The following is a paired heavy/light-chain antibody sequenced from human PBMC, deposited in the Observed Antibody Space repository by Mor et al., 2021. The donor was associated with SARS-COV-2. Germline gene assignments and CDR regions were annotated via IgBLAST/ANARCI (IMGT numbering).Light chain of an antibody. V-gene: IGKV3-11*01. CDR2: DAS. Sequence: EIVLTQSPATLSLSPGDRATLSCRASQSVSSDLAWYQQKPGQAPRLLIYDASNRAIDIPARFSGSGSGTDFTLTISSLEPEDFAVYFCHHRSNWPPLLTFGGGTKVEIK. CDR1: QSVSSD. J-gene: IGKJ4*01. CDR3: HHRSNWPPLLT.
Heavy chain of an antibody. V-gene: IGHV3-74*01. D-gene: IGHD3-3*01. J-gene: IGHJ5*02. CDR2: INSDGSST. Sequence: EVQLVESGGGLVQPGGSLRLSCAASGFTFSSYWMHWVRQAPGKGLVWVSRINSDGSSTSYADSVKGRFTISRDNAKNTLYLQMNSLRAEDTAVYYCARELTKITIRPHNWFDPWGQGTLVTVSS. CDR1: GFTFSSYW. CDR3: ARELTKITIRPHNWFDP.